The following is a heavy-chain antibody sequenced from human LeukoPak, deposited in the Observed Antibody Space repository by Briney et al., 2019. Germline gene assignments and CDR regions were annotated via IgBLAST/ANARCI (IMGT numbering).Heavy chain of an antibody. V-gene: IGHV1-58*02. CDR1: GFTFTSSA. D-gene: IGHD1-26*01. CDR3: AGRIVGAPMYAFDI. J-gene: IGHJ3*02. Sequence: SVKVSCKASGFTFTSSAMQWVRQARGQRLEWIGWIVVGSGNTNYAQKFQERVTITRDMSTSTAYMELSSLRSEDTAVYYCAGRIVGAPMYAFDIWGQGTMVTVSS. CDR2: IVVGSGNT.